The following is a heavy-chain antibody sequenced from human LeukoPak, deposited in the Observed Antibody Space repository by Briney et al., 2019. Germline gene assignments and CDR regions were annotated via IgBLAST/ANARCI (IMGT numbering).Heavy chain of an antibody. V-gene: IGHV4-4*07. Sequence: ASETLSFTCTVSGGSISSYYWSWIRQPAGKGLEWIGRIYTSGSTNYNPSLKSRVTMSVDTSKNQFSLKLSSVTAADTAVYYCARDRFLEWLLPSFDYWGQGTLVTVSS. D-gene: IGHD3-3*01. CDR3: ARDRFLEWLLPSFDY. CDR1: GGSISSYY. J-gene: IGHJ4*02. CDR2: IYTSGST.